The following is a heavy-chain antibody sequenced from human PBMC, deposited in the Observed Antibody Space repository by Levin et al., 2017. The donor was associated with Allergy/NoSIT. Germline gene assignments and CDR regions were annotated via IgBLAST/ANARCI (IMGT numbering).Heavy chain of an antibody. CDR3: AREVARDGYYYYMDV. CDR1: GYTFTSYG. D-gene: IGHD5-24*01. Sequence: ASVKVSCKASGYTFTSYGISWVRQAPGQGLEWMGWISAYNGNTNYAQKLQGRVTMTTDTSTSTAYMELRSLRSDDTAVYYCAREVARDGYYYYMDVWGKGTTVTVSS. CDR2: ISAYNGNT. V-gene: IGHV1-18*01. J-gene: IGHJ6*03.